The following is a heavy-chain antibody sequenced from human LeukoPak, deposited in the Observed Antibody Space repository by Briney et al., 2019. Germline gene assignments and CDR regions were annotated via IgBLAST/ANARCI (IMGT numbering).Heavy chain of an antibody. CDR3: AREKIAVAGTDDDAFDI. CDR2: IYPGDSDT. J-gene: IGHJ3*02. D-gene: IGHD6-19*01. V-gene: IGHV5-51*01. Sequence: GESLKISCKGSGYSFTSYWIGWVRQMPGKGLEWMGIIYPGDSDTRYSPSFQGQVTVSADKSISTAYLQWSSLKASDTAMYYCAREKIAVAGTDDDAFDIWGQGTKVTVSS. CDR1: GYSFTSYW.